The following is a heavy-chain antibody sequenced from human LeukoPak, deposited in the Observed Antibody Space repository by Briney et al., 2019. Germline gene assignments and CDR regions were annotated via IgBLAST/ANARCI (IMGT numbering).Heavy chain of an antibody. J-gene: IGHJ6*03. V-gene: IGHV1-18*01. CDR2: ISAYNGNT. D-gene: IGHD6-6*01. CDR3: ARDLGIAARDYYYYMDV. Sequence: GASVKVSCKASGHTFTSYGISWVRQAPGQGLEWMGWISAYNGNTNYAQKLQGRVTMTTDTSTSTAYMELSRLRSDDTAVYYCARDLGIAARDYYYYMDVWGKGTTVTISS. CDR1: GHTFTSYG.